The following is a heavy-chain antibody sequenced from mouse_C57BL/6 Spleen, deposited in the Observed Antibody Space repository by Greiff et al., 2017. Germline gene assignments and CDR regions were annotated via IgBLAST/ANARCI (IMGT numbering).Heavy chain of an antibody. CDR2: IDPANGNT. V-gene: IGHV14-3*01. CDR1: GFNIKNTY. CDR3: ASHYYGSSSYYAMDY. J-gene: IGHJ4*01. Sequence: VQLKQSVAELVRPGASVKLSCTASGFNIKNTYMHWVKQRPEQGLEWIGRIDPANGNTKYAPKFQGKATITADTSSNTAYLQLSSLTSEDTAIYYCASHYYGSSSYYAMDYWGQGTSVTVSS. D-gene: IGHD1-1*01.